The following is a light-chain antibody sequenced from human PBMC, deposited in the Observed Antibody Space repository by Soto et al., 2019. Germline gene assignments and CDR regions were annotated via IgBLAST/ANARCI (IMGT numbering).Light chain of an antibody. CDR2: AAS. CDR1: QSVSSSY. CDR3: QQYNNWPHT. J-gene: IGKJ2*01. V-gene: IGKV3-20*01. Sequence: EIVLTQSPGTLSLSPGERATLSCRASQSVSSSYLAWYQQKPGQAPRLLIYAASSRATGIPDRFSGSGSGTDFTLTISRLEPEDFAVYYCQQYNNWPHTLGQGTKVDI.